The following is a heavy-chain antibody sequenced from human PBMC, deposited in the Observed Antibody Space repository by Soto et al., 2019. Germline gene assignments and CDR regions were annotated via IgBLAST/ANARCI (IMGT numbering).Heavy chain of an antibody. J-gene: IGHJ3*02. CDR2: INAGNGNT. Sequence: ASVKVSCKASGYTFTSYAMHWVRQAPGQRLEWMGWINAGNGNTKYSQNFQGRVTITRDTSASTAYMELSSLRSEDTAVYYCARAPPYPLAFDIWGQGTMVTVSS. CDR1: GYTFTSYA. CDR3: ARAPPYPLAFDI. V-gene: IGHV1-3*01.